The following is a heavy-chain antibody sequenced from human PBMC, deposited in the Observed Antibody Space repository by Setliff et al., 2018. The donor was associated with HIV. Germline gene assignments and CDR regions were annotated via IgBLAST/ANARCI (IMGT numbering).Heavy chain of an antibody. CDR1: EYTFVDYY. CDR3: VIVPLYENVYDNIWGSYRPLDY. J-gene: IGHJ4*02. CDR2: VDPDDGET. D-gene: IGHD3-16*02. V-gene: IGHV1-69-2*01. Sequence: GASAKVSCKASEYTFVDYYMHWVQQAPGKGLEWMGRVDPDDGETIYAEKFQDRLTITADASTDTTYMELSSLRSEDTAVYYCVIVPLYENVYDNIWGSYRPLDYWGQGTLVTVSS.